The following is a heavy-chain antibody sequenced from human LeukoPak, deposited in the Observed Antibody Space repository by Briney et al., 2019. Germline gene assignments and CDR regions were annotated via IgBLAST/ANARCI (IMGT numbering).Heavy chain of an antibody. J-gene: IGHJ4*02. D-gene: IGHD6-13*01. CDR2: ISSSSSYI. Sequence: GGSLRLSCADSGFTFSSYSLNWVRQAPGKGLEWVSSISSSSSYIYYADSVKGRFTISRDNAKNSLYLQMNSLRAEDTAVYYCARDSPAAAHYWGQGTLVTVSS. CDR3: ARDSPAAAHY. CDR1: GFTFSSYS. V-gene: IGHV3-21*01.